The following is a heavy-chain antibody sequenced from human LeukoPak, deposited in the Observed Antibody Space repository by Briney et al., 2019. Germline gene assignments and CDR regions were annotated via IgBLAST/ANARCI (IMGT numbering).Heavy chain of an antibody. CDR3: AVGSPSRRVY. J-gene: IGHJ4*02. CDR2: ISGSGGST. Sequence: PGGSLRLSCAAFGFTFSNYAMSWVRQAPGKGLEWVSAISGSGGSTYYADSVKGRFTISRDNSKNTLYLQMNSLRAEDTAVYYCAVGSPSRRVYWSQGTLVTVSS. D-gene: IGHD1-26*01. V-gene: IGHV3-23*01. CDR1: GFTFSNYA.